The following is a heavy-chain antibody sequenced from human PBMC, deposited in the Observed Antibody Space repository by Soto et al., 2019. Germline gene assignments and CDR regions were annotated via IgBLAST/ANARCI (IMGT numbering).Heavy chain of an antibody. Sequence: QVQLVQSGAEVKKPGSSVKVSCKASGGTFSSYTISWVRQAPGQGLEWMGRIIPILGIANYAQKFQGRVTITADKSTSTAYMELSSLRSEDTAVYYCARLGRNCCGDCYPHFDYWGQGTLVTVSS. CDR2: IIPILGIA. J-gene: IGHJ4*02. CDR1: GGTFSSYT. CDR3: ARLGRNCCGDCYPHFDY. V-gene: IGHV1-69*02. D-gene: IGHD2-21*02.